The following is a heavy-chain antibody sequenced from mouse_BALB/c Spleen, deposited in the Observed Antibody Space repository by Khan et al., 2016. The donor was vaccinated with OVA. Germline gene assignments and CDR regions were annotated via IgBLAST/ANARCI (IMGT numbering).Heavy chain of an antibody. D-gene: IGHD1-1*01. CDR1: GYTFTSYV. V-gene: IGHV1S136*01. CDR3: ATQGSTYTWFTY. J-gene: IGHJ3*01. CDR2: IYPYNDDT. Sequence: VQLQQSGPELVKPEASVKMSCKASGYTFTSYVIHWVKQKPGQGLEWIGYIYPYNDDTKYIEKFKGKATLTSDKSSSTAYMELSSLTSEDSAVYFCATQGSTYTWFTYWGQGTLVSVSA.